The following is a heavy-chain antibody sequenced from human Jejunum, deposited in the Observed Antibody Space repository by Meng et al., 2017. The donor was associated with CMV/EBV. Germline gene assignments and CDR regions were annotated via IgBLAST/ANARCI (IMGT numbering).Heavy chain of an antibody. J-gene: IGHJ6*02. CDR2: ISGDGSAT. D-gene: IGHD3-3*01. V-gene: IGHV3-23*01. Sequence: FNTYAMSWVRQAPGKGLEWVSAISGDGSATYYADSVKGRFTISRDNSKKTLFLQMNSLRAEDTAIYYCCIGDFWSGSLYYYGMDVWGQGTTVTVSS. CDR1: FNTYA. CDR3: CIGDFWSGSLYYYGMDV.